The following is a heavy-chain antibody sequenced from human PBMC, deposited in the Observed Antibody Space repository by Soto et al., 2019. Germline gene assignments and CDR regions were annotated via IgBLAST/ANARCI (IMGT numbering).Heavy chain of an antibody. CDR2: IYYSGST. CDR1: GGSISSSDY. CDR3: ARVGGFTGYYGMDV. J-gene: IGHJ6*02. Sequence: SVTLCLSCAVSGGSISSSDYWSWIQKPPGKGLEWIGYIYYSGSTNYNPSLKSRVTISVDTSKNQFSLKLSSVTAADTAVYYCARVGGFTGYYGMDVWGQGTTVTVSS. V-gene: IGHV4-61*01. D-gene: IGHD3-10*01.